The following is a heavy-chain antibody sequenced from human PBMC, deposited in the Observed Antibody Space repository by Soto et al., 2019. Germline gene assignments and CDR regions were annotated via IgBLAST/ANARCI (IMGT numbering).Heavy chain of an antibody. CDR2: IYYSGST. CDR1: GGSISSYY. V-gene: IGHV4-59*08. Sequence: PSETLSLTCTVSGGSISSYYWSWIRQPPGKGLEWIGYIYYSGSTNYNPSLKSRVTISVDTSKNQFSLKLSSVTAADTAVYYCARLGKITPDIFFDYGGQGTRVTVSS. CDR3: ARLGKITPDIFFDY. D-gene: IGHD1-20*01. J-gene: IGHJ4*02.